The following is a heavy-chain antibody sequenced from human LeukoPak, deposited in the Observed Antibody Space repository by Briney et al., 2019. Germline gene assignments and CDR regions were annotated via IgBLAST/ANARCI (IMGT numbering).Heavy chain of an antibody. J-gene: IGHJ6*02. CDR3: AKEDSSGPREFYYHGMDV. V-gene: IGHV3-30*18. CDR1: GFTLSSYG. D-gene: IGHD3-22*01. Sequence: GGSLRLSCAASGFTLSSYGMHWVRQAPGKGLEWVAVTSHDGSNKYYADSVRGRFTISRDNSKNTVYLQMNSLRAEDTAVYYCAKEDSSGPREFYYHGMDVWGQGTTVTVSS. CDR2: TSHDGSNK.